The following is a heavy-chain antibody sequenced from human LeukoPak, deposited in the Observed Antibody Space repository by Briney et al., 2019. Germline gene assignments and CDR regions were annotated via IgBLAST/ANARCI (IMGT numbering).Heavy chain of an antibody. V-gene: IGHV4-31*03. CDR3: ARAANYARDY. CDR1: GGSISRSGYY. D-gene: IGHD4/OR15-4a*01. CDR2: IYYSGST. Sequence: PSQTLSLTCTVSGGSISRSGYYWSWIRQHPGKGLEWIGYIYYSGSTYYNPSLKSRVTISVDTSKNQFSLKLSSVTAADTAVYYCARAANYARDYWGQGTLVTVSS. J-gene: IGHJ4*02.